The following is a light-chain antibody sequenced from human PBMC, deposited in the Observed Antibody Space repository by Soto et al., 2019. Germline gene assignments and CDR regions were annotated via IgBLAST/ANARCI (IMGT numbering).Light chain of an antibody. J-gene: IGKJ4*01. V-gene: IGKV1-5*01. Sequence: DIQLTHSPSTLSASVLYIVTITFRSSQSISSWLAWYQQKPGKAPKLLIFDASSLESGTPSRFSGRRSGTQSTLTINGLQPDDFATYYCQQYDNYKPLNFGGGTKVDIK. CDR2: DAS. CDR1: QSISSW. CDR3: QQYDNYKPLN.